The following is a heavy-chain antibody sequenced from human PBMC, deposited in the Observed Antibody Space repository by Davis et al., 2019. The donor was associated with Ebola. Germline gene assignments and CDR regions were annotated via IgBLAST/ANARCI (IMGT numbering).Heavy chain of an antibody. V-gene: IGHV3-48*02. CDR2: ISSSSSTI. D-gene: IGHD3-3*01. CDR1: GFTFSSYS. CDR3: ARVDNYDFWSGYYY. Sequence: GESLKISCAASGFTFSSYSMNWVRQAPGKGLEWVSYISSSSSTIYYADSVKGRFTISRDNAKNSLYLQMNSLRDEDTAVYYCARVDNYDFWSGYYYWGQGTLVSVSS. J-gene: IGHJ4*02.